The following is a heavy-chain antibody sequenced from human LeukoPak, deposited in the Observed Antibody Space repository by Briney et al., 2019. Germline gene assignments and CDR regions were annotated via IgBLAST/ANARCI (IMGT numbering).Heavy chain of an antibody. CDR2: ISVTGGDT. V-gene: IGHV3-23*01. CDR1: GFNFNNYA. D-gene: IGHD5-24*01. CDR3: TRVGYIDEGIDY. J-gene: IGHJ4*02. Sequence: GGSLRLSCAASGFNFNNYAMSWVRQAPGKGLEWVSTISVTGGDTEYAHSVRGRFTISRDNSRNTLYLQMSSLRAEDTAIYYCTRVGYIDEGIDYWGQGTLVTVSS.